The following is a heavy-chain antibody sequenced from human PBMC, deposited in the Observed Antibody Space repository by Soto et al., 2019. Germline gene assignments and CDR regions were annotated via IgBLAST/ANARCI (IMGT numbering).Heavy chain of an antibody. CDR3: ASTYSTSWYWFDP. CDR2: IFSNDEK. CDR1: GFSLSNAGLG. V-gene: IGHV2-26*04. Sequence: SGPTLVNPTETLTLTCTVSGFSLSNAGLGVSWIHQPPGKALEWLAHIFSNDEKSYSTSLKSRLTISKDTSKSQVVLTMTNMDPVDTATYYCASTYSTSWYWFDPWGQGTLVTVSS. D-gene: IGHD6-13*01. J-gene: IGHJ5*02.